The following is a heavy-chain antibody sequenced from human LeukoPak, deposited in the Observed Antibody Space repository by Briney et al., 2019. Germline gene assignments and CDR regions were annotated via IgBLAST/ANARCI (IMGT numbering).Heavy chain of an antibody. V-gene: IGHV3-33*01. D-gene: IGHD2-15*01. J-gene: IGHJ4*02. CDR3: ARKPRNCSGGSCYSPHYFDY. CDR2: IWYDGSNK. CDR1: GFTFSSYG. Sequence: GGSLRLSCAASGFTFSSYGMHWVRQALGKGLEWVAVIWYDGSNKYYADSVKGRFTISRDNSKNTLYLQMNSLRAEDTAVYYCARKPRNCSGGSCYSPHYFDYWGQGTLVTVSS.